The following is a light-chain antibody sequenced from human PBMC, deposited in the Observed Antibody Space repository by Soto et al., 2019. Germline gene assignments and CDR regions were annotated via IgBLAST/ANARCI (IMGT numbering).Light chain of an antibody. CDR2: RID. V-gene: IGLV3-9*01. CDR3: QVWDSSTPVV. CDR1: NIATKN. Sequence: SCELTQPLSVSVALGQTARITCGGNNIATKNVHWYQQKPGQAPVLVIYRIDNRPSGIPERFSGSNSGNTATLTISRAQDGDEADYYCQVWDSSTPVVFGGGTKLTVL. J-gene: IGLJ2*01.